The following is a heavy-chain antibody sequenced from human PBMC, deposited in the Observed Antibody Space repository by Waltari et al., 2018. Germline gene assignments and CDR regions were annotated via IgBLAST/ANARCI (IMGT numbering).Heavy chain of an antibody. D-gene: IGHD3-10*01. CDR1: GFTFSSYS. CDR2: ISSSSSYI. Sequence: EVQLVESGGGLVKPGGSLRLSCAATGFTFSSYSMNWVRQAPGKGLEWVSSISSSSSYIYYADSVKGRFTISRDNAKNSLYLQMNSLRAEDTAVYYCARDLGEEIRHGFDYWGQGTLVTVSS. V-gene: IGHV3-21*01. CDR3: ARDLGEEIRHGFDY. J-gene: IGHJ4*02.